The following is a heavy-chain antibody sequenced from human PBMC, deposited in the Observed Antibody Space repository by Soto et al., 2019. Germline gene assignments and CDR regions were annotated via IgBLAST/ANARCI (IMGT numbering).Heavy chain of an antibody. J-gene: IGHJ5*02. CDR2: IIPIFGTA. D-gene: IGHD3-10*01. CDR1: GGTFSSYS. V-gene: IGHV1-69*13. CDR3: ARAPPPLAMVRGVAPNNWFDP. Sequence: ASVKVSCKASGGTFSSYSISWVLQAPGQGLEWMGGIIPIFGTANYAQKFQGRATITADESTSTAYMELSSLRSEDTAVYYCARAPPPLAMVRGVAPNNWFDPWGQGTLVTV.